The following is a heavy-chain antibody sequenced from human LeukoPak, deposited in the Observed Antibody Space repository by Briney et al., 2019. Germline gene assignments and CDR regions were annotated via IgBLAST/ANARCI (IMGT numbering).Heavy chain of an antibody. V-gene: IGHV4-4*02. CDR2: ISLTGLT. CDR1: GGSISNTNW. CDR3: SRENGAFSPFGY. Sequence: PSGNLSLTCGVSGGSISNTNWWSWVRQPPGQGLEWIGEISLTGLTHYNPSLESRVTVSLDKSKNQLSLNLTSVTAADTAVYYCSRENGAFSPFGYWGQGTLVTV. J-gene: IGHJ4*02. D-gene: IGHD2-8*01.